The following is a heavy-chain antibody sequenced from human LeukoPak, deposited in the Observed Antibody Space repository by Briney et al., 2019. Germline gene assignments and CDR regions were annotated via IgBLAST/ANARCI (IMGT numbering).Heavy chain of an antibody. D-gene: IGHD5-18*01. CDR1: GFTFSSYE. Sequence: GGSLRLSCAASGFTFSSYEMNWVRQAPGKGLEWVSYISSSGGTRYYADSVKGRFTISRDNAKNSLYLQMNSLRAEDTAVYYCARDVIQPWLLFDYWGQGTLSPSPQ. CDR3: ARDVIQPWLLFDY. J-gene: IGHJ4*02. V-gene: IGHV3-48*03. CDR2: ISSSGGTR.